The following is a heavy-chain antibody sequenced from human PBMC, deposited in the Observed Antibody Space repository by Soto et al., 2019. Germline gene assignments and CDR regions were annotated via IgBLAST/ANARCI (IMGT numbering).Heavy chain of an antibody. V-gene: IGHV3-66*01. D-gene: IGHD3-10*01. Sequence: PGGSLRLSCAASGFTVSSNYMSWVRQAPGKGLEWVSVIYSGGSTYYADSVKGRFTISRDNSKNTLYLQMNSLRAEDTAVYYCAREPDGSGYYYYGMDVWGQGTTVTVSS. CDR1: GFTVSSNY. CDR2: IYSGGST. J-gene: IGHJ6*02. CDR3: AREPDGSGYYYYGMDV.